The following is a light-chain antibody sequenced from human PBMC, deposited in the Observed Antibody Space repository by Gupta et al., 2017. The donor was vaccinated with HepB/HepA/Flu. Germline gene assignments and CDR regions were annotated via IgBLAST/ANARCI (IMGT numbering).Light chain of an antibody. CDR1: QRISSY. J-gene: IGKJ1*01. V-gene: IGKV1-39*01. Sequence: DIQMTQSPSSLSASVGDRVTITCRASQRISSYLNWYQQKPGKAPNLLIYAASSLQSGVPSRFSGSGSGTDFTLTISSLQLEDFATYYCQQSYSTPRTFGQGTXVEIK. CDR3: QQSYSTPRT. CDR2: AAS.